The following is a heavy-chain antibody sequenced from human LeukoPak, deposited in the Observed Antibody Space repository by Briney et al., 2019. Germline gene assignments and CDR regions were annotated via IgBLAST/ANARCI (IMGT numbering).Heavy chain of an antibody. J-gene: IGHJ4*02. CDR3: ARRDRSSYYFDY. D-gene: IGHD6-13*01. Sequence: KSGGSLRLSCAASGFTFSDYYMSWIRQAPGKGLEWVSYISSSGSTIYYADSVKGRFTISRDNAKNSLYLQMNSLRAEDTAVYYCARRDRSSYYFDYWGQGTLVTVSS. V-gene: IGHV3-11*01. CDR1: GFTFSDYY. CDR2: ISSSGSTI.